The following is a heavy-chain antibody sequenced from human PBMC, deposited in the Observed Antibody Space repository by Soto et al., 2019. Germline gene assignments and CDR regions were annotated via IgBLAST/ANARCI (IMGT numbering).Heavy chain of an antibody. Sequence: QVQLVQSGPEVGKPGASVKVSCKASGYTFTGYYLHWGRQAPGQGLEWMGYINPDSGRTRYAQKFQGTVTMTRDTSLTTAYLELSSLKYDDSAIFYCALSFSQTNIDVWGQGTTVIVSS. J-gene: IGHJ6*01. CDR3: ALSFSQTNIDV. CDR1: GYTFTGYY. V-gene: IGHV1-2*02. CDR2: INPDSGRT.